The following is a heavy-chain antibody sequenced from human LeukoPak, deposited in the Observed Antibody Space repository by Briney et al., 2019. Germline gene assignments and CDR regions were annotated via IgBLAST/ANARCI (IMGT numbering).Heavy chain of an antibody. V-gene: IGHV3-48*03. Sequence: GGALRLSCAASGFTFSSYEMNWVRQAPGKGLEWVSYISSSAGTTYYADPVKGRFTISRDNAKNSLYLQMNSLRAEDTAVYFCARQQQQLWYDWGQGTLVTVSS. J-gene: IGHJ4*02. CDR1: GFTFSSYE. CDR3: ARQQQQLWYD. D-gene: IGHD5-18*01. CDR2: ISSSAGTT.